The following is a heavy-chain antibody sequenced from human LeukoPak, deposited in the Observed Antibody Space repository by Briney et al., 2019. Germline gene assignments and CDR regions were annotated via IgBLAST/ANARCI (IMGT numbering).Heavy chain of an antibody. V-gene: IGHV3-30*12. Sequence: PGGSLRLSCAASGFAFSNYGMHWVRQAPGKGLEWVAVISYDGSNKYYADSVKGRFTISRDNSKNTLYLQMNSLRAEDTAVYYCAKGNGVVVPAARGFYFDYWGQGTLVTVSS. CDR1: GFAFSNYG. CDR3: AKGNGVVVPAARGFYFDY. D-gene: IGHD2-2*01. CDR2: ISYDGSNK. J-gene: IGHJ4*02.